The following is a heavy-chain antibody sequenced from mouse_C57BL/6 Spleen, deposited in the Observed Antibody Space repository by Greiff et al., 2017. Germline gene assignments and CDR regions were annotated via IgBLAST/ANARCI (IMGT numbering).Heavy chain of an antibody. CDR2: IYYSGTI. J-gene: IGHJ2*01. V-gene: IGHV3-5*01. CDR1: GISITTGNYR. Sequence: EVQVVESGPGLVKPSQTVFLTCTVTGISITTGNYRWSWIRQFPGNKLEWIGYIYYSGTITYNPSLTSRTTITRDTPKNQFFLEMNSLTAEDTATYYCARESLDSSGYFFDYWGQGTTLTVSS. D-gene: IGHD3-2*02. CDR3: ARESLDSSGYFFDY.